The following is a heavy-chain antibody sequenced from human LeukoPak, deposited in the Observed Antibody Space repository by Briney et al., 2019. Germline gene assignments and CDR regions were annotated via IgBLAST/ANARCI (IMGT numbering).Heavy chain of an antibody. CDR2: ISAYNGNT. Sequence: ASVKVSSKASGYTFTSYGISWVRQAPGQGLEWMGWISAYNGNTNYAQKLQGRVTMTTDTSTSTAYMELRSLRSDDTAVYYCASGSQGGYYFDYWGQGTLVTVSS. CDR1: GYTFTSYG. J-gene: IGHJ4*02. D-gene: IGHD1-26*01. V-gene: IGHV1-18*01. CDR3: ASGSQGGYYFDY.